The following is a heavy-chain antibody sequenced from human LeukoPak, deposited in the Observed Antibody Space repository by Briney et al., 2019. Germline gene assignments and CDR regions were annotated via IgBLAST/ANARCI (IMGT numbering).Heavy chain of an antibody. CDR3: ARDYYDFWSGYPMDWFDP. CDR2: IYTSGST. Sequence: SETLSLTCTVSGGSISGYYWSWIRQPAGKGLEWVGRIYTSGSTNYNPSLKSRVTMSVDTSKNQFSLKLSSVTAADTAVYYCARDYYDFWSGYPMDWFDPWGQGTLVTVSS. V-gene: IGHV4-4*07. J-gene: IGHJ5*02. D-gene: IGHD3-3*01. CDR1: GGSISGYY.